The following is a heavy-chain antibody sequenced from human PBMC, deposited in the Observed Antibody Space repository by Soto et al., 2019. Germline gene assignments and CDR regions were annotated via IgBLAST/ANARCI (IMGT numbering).Heavy chain of an antibody. Sequence: HVQLQESGPGLVKPSETLSLTCTVSGGSISSYYWNWIRQPPGKGLEWIGYIYYSGNTNYNPSLKSRVTISXDXXKNQFSLKLTSVTAADTAVYFCARDGRLMLRGFSFYNGMDVWGQGTTVTVSS. CDR2: IYYSGNT. D-gene: IGHD3-10*01. V-gene: IGHV4-59*01. CDR3: ARDGRLMLRGFSFYNGMDV. CDR1: GGSISSYY. J-gene: IGHJ6*02.